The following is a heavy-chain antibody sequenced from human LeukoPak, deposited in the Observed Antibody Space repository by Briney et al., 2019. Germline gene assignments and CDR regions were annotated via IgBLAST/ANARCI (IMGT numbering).Heavy chain of an antibody. J-gene: IGHJ4*02. CDR3: ARGLDGYNCYFDY. CDR2: IYYSGST. Sequence: PSETLSLTCTVSGGSISSSSYYWGWIRQPPGKGLEWIGSIYYSGSTNYNPSLKSRVTISVDTSKNQFSLKLSSVTAADTAVYYCARGLDGYNCYFDYWGQGTLVTVSS. V-gene: IGHV4-39*07. D-gene: IGHD5-24*01. CDR1: GGSISSSSYY.